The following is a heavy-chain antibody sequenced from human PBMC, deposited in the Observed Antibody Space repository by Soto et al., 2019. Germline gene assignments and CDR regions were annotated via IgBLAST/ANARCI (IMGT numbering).Heavy chain of an antibody. CDR1: GYTFTSYA. Sequence: ASVKVSCKASGYTFTSYAMHWVRQAPGQRLEWMGWINADNGNTKYSQKIQGRVTITRDTSASTAYMELRSLRSDDTAVYYCARDPGYSYGYNWGQGTLVTVSS. V-gene: IGHV1-3*01. CDR2: INADNGNT. CDR3: ARDPGYSYGYN. J-gene: IGHJ4*02. D-gene: IGHD5-18*01.